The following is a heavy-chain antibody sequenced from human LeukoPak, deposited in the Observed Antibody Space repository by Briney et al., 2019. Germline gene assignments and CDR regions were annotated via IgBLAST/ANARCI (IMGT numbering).Heavy chain of an antibody. D-gene: IGHD6-13*01. J-gene: IGHJ2*01. CDR1: GFTLSSFW. CDR2: IKQDGRER. V-gene: IGHV3-7*01. Sequence: PGGSLRLSCAASGFTLSSFWMSWVRQTPGKGLEWVANIKQDGRERYYVDSVKGRFTISRDNARNSLYLQMNSLRVEDTAVYYCASLPGGKTAALEFGLRGRGTLVTVSS. CDR3: ASLPGGKTAALEFGL.